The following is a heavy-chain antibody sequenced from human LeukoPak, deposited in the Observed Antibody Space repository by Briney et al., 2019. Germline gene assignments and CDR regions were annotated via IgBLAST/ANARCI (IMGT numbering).Heavy chain of an antibody. V-gene: IGHV4-34*01. CDR1: GGSFSGYY. J-gene: IGHJ5*02. CDR3: ARQDEDSLQYNWFDP. CDR2: IQHSGGT. Sequence: SETLSLTCAVYGGSFSGYYWSWIRQSPEKGLEWIGEIQHSGGTYYNPSLKSRVTMSVDTSKNQFSLKVNSVTAADTAVYYCARQDEDSLQYNWFDPWGQGTLVTVSS. D-gene: IGHD4-11*01.